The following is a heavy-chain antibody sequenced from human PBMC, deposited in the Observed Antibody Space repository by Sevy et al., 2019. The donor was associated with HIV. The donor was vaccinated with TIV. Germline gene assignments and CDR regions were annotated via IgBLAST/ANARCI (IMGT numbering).Heavy chain of an antibody. J-gene: IGHJ4*02. CDR1: GFSITSYW. CDR2: MNEDGSVT. D-gene: IGHD3-16*01. V-gene: IGHV3-74*01. CDR3: VKDFGGPTDY. Sequence: GGSLRLSCAGSGFSITSYWMHWVRQAPGKGLVWVSRMNEDGSVTNHADSVRGRFTISRDIAKNTLYLQMNGLGVDDTAVYYCVKDFGGPTDYWGQGNVVTVSS.